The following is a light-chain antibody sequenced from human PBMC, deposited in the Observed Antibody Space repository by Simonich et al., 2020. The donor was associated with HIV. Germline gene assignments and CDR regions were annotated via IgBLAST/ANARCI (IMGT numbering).Light chain of an antibody. Sequence: DIVMTQSPDSLAVSLCERATINCKSSQSLLYSRNTKNYLTWYQQKPGQPPKLLIHWASNRESGVPDRFSGSGSGTDFTLTISSLQAEDVAVYYCQQYLGTPRTFGQGTKVEIK. CDR1: QSLLYSRNTKNY. CDR2: WAS. J-gene: IGKJ1*01. CDR3: QQYLGTPRT. V-gene: IGKV4-1*01.